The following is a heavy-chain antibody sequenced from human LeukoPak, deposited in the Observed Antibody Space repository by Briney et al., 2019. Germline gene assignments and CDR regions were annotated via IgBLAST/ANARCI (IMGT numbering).Heavy chain of an antibody. Sequence: PGGSLRLSCAASGFTFSRYWMHWVRHAPGKGLVWVSRINSDGSRTSYADSVKGRFTISRDNAKNTVYLQMNSLRAEDTAVYYCAREGGRWLQPDYWGQGTLVTVSS. CDR2: INSDGSRT. J-gene: IGHJ4*02. D-gene: IGHD5-24*01. CDR3: AREGGRWLQPDY. CDR1: GFTFSRYW. V-gene: IGHV3-74*01.